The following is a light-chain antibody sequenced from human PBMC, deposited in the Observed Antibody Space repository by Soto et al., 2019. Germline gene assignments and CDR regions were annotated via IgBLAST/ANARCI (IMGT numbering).Light chain of an antibody. CDR3: QQYHSYPVT. CDR1: QGIANF. CDR2: GAS. V-gene: IGKV1-16*02. Sequence: DIQMTQSPSSLSASVGDTVTITCRASQGIANFLAWFQQKLGKAPKSLISGASSLQSGVPSKFSGSGSDTDFTLTISSLQPEDSATYYCQQYHSYPVTFGGGTKVEIK. J-gene: IGKJ4*01.